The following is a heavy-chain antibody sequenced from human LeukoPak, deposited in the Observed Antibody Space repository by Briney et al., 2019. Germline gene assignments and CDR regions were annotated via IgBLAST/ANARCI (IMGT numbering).Heavy chain of an antibody. CDR3: ARGVSGSYYYYYYGMDV. CDR2: IIYDGYYK. Sequence: PGRSLRLSCAASGFSFNNYGMHWVRQAPGKGLEWVALIIYDGYYKYYADSVKGRFTISRDDSKNTLYLQVNSLRAEDTAVYYCARGVSGSYYYYYYGMDVWGQGTTVTVSS. D-gene: IGHD3-10*01. J-gene: IGHJ6*02. CDR1: GFSFNNYG. V-gene: IGHV3-30*03.